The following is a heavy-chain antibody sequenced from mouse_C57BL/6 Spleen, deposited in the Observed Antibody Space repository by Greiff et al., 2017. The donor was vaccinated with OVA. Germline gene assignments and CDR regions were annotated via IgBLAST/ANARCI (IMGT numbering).Heavy chain of an antibody. CDR1: GYTFTDYN. CDR2: INPNNGGT. CDR3: ARISDVYYVPFDY. J-gene: IGHJ2*01. D-gene: IGHD2-3*01. V-gene: IGHV1-18*01. Sequence: EVQLQQSGPELVKPGASVKIPCKASGYTFTDYNMDWVKQSHGKSLEWIGEINPNNGGTIYNQKFKGKATLTVDKSSSTAYMELRSLTSEDTAVFYCARISDVYYVPFDYWGQGTTLTVSS.